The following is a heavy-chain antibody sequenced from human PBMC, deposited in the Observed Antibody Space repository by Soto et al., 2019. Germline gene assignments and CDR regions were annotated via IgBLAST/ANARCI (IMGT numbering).Heavy chain of an antibody. J-gene: IGHJ3*02. D-gene: IGHD4-17*01. Sequence: QVQLVESGGGVVEPGRSLRLACAASGVTVSSYGMHWVRQAPGKGLEWVAVISADGSNKYYADYVKGRFTISRDNSKNTRYLQKNSLRAEDPAVYYCAKDLDYGDSLLDHAVDILGQGKIGTVSP. CDR2: ISADGSNK. CDR1: GVTVSSYG. CDR3: AKDLDYGDSLLDHAVDI. V-gene: IGHV3-30*18.